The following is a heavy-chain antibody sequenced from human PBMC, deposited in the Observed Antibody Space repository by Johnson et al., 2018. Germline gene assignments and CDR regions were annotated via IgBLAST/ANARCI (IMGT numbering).Heavy chain of an antibody. J-gene: IGHJ6*03. CDR2: ISYDGSNK. D-gene: IGHD2-15*01. CDR1: GFTFSSYA. V-gene: IGHV3-30-3*01. Sequence: VQLLETGGGVVQPGRSLRLSCAASGFTFSSYAMHWVRQAPGKGLEWVAVISYDGSNKYFADSVKGRFTISRDNSKNTLSLQMNSLRAEDTAVYYCAAARLPLFYYYYYMDVWGKGTTVTVSS. CDR3: AAARLPLFYYYYYMDV.